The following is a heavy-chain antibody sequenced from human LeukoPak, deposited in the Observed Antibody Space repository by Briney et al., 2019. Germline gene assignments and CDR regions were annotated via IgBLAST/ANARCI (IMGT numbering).Heavy chain of an antibody. J-gene: IGHJ6*03. CDR3: ARDGPYYDFWSGYSPYMDV. CDR2: ISAYNGNT. D-gene: IGHD3-3*01. CDR1: GYTFTSYG. Sequence: ASVKVSCKASGYTFTSYGISWVRQAPGQGLEWMGWISAYNGNTNYAQKLQGRVTMTTDTSTSTAYMELRSLRSDDTAVYYCARDGPYYDFWSGYSPYMDVWGKGTTVTVSS. V-gene: IGHV1-18*01.